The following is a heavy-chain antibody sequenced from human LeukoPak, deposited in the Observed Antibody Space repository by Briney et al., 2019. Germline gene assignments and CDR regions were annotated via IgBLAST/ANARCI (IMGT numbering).Heavy chain of an antibody. CDR2: IHQSGST. CDR1: GYSISSDYN. V-gene: IGHV4-38-2*02. D-gene: IGHD3-22*01. CDR3: ARHYDASGYYFHN. Sequence: SETLSLTCSVSGYSISSDYNWGWIRQPPGKGLEWIGSIHQSGSTHYNPSLKSRVTISVDTSKNQFSLKLSSVTAADTAVYFCARHYDASGYYFHNWGQGTLVTVSS. J-gene: IGHJ4*02.